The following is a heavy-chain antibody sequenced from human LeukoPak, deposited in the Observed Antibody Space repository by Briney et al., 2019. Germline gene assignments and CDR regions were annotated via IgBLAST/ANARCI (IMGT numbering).Heavy chain of an antibody. CDR1: GFTFSSYW. Sequence: LPGGSLRLSCAASGFTFSSYWMSWVRQAPGKGLEWVAIIKQDGSEKYYVDSVKGRFTISRDNAKNSLYLQMNSLRAEDTAVYYCARGSVYYDILTGYYSYWGQGTLVTVSS. J-gene: IGHJ4*02. V-gene: IGHV3-7*03. D-gene: IGHD3-9*01. CDR2: IKQDGSEK. CDR3: ARGSVYYDILTGYYSY.